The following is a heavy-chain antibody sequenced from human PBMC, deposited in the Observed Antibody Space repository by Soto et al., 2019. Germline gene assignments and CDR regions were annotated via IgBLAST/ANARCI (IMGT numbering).Heavy chain of an antibody. CDR2: INPNSGGT. CDR3: ARVLLPAEPYYGMDV. CDR1: GYTFTGYY. J-gene: IGHJ6*02. V-gene: IGHV1-2*04. D-gene: IGHD2-2*01. Sequence: GASVKVSCKASGYTFTGYYMHWVRQAPGQGLEWMGWINPNSGGTNYAQKFQGWVTMTRDTSISTAYMELSRLRSDDTAVYYCARVLLPAEPYYGMDVWGQGTTVTVSS.